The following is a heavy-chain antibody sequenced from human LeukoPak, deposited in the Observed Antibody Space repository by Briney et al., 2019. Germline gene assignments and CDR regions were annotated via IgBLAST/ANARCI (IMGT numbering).Heavy chain of an antibody. J-gene: IGHJ5*02. Sequence: SETLSLTCTVSGGSISSGGYYWSWIRQHPGKGLEWIGCIYYSGSTYYNPSLKSRVTISVDTSKNQFSLKLSSVTAADTAVYYCARVARPDYYDSSGSNWFDPWGQGTLVTVSS. CDR2: IYYSGST. V-gene: IGHV4-31*03. D-gene: IGHD3-22*01. CDR1: GGSISSGGYY. CDR3: ARVARPDYYDSSGSNWFDP.